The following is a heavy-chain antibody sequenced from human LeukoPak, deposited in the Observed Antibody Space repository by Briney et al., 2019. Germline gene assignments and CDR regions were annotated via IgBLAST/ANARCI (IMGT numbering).Heavy chain of an antibody. V-gene: IGHV1-2*02. D-gene: IGHD1-26*01. J-gene: IGHJ4*02. CDR2: INPNSGGT. CDR1: GYTFTGYY. CDR3: ARDPAVGATHFDY. Sequence: GASVKVSCTASGYTFTGYYMHWVRQAPGQGLEWMGWINPNSGGTNYAQKFQGRVTMTRDTSISTAYMELSRLRSDDTAVYYCARDPAVGATHFDYWGQGTLVTVSS.